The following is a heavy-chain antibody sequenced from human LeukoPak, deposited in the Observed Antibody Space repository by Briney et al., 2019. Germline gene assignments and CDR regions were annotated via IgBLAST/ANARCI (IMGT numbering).Heavy chain of an antibody. Sequence: PSETLSLTCTVSGGSISSYYVSWIRQPPGKGLEWIGYISYTGSTDYNPSLKSRVTISVDMSKNQFSLKVSSVTAADTAVYYRAIPLSGSYYGYWGQGTLVTVSS. V-gene: IGHV4-59*01. CDR2: ISYTGST. CDR1: GGSISSYY. J-gene: IGHJ4*02. CDR3: AIPLSGSYYGY. D-gene: IGHD1-26*01.